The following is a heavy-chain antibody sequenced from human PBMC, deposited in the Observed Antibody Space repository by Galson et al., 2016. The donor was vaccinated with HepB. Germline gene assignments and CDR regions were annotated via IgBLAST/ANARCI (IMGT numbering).Heavy chain of an antibody. D-gene: IGHD2-2*01. CDR3: VREGLPEVKYFDY. J-gene: IGHJ4*02. V-gene: IGHV1-46*01. CDR2: IYPSGDTT. CDR1: GYTITSYY. Sequence: SVKVSCKASGYTITSYYMHWVRQAPGQGLEWMGVIYPSGDTTNYSQRFRGRVTMTRDTSTNTVYMEPSSLRSEDTAVYYCVREGLPEVKYFDYWGQGTLVTVSA.